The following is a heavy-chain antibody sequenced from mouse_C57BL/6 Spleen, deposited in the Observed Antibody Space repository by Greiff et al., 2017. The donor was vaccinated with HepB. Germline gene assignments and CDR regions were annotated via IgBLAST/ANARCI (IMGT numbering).Heavy chain of an antibody. CDR2: ISDGGSYT. D-gene: IGHD1-1*01. J-gene: IGHJ2*01. CDR3: AREITTVVGDY. CDR1: GFTFSSYA. Sequence: VQLKESGGGLVKPGGSLKLSCAASGFTFSSYAMSWVRQTPEKRLEWVATISDGGSYTYYPDNVKGRFTISRDNAKNNLYLQMSHLKSEDTAMYYCAREITTVVGDYWGQGTTLTVSS. V-gene: IGHV5-4*01.